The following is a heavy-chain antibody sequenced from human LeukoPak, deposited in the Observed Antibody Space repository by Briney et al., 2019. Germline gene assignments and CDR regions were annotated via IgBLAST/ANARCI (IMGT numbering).Heavy chain of an antibody. CDR2: IIPMFGLP. Sequence: GASVKVSCKASGDSFNNYPIHWVRQAPGQGPEWMGGIIPMFGLPEYPQTFQGRVTITADESTKTAYLDMSSLRSEDTAVYYCARGLAPYSYEYSGHDPYYYYNMDVWGKGTTVIVSS. D-gene: IGHD5-12*01. V-gene: IGHV1-69*13. CDR1: GDSFNNYP. CDR3: ARGLAPYSYEYSGHDPYYYYNMDV. J-gene: IGHJ6*03.